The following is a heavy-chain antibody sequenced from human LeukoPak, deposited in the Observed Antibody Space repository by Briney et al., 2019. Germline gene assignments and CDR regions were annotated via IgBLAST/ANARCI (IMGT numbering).Heavy chain of an antibody. V-gene: IGHV3-7*01. CDR1: GFTFRSHW. CDR2: INQDERDR. D-gene: IGHD6-13*01. CDR3: ARDQRFVAAAVDY. Sequence: GGSLRLSCAASGFTFRSHWMSWVRQAPGKGLEWVANINQDERDRYYVDSVKGRFTISRDNAKNSVYLQMNSLRAEDTAVYYCARDQRFVAAAVDYWGQGTLVTVSS. J-gene: IGHJ4*02.